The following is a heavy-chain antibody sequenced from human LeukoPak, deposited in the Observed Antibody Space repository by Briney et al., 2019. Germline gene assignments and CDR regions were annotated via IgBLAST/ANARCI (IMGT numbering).Heavy chain of an antibody. Sequence: PGGSLRLSCAASGFTFSYYSMNWVRQAPGKGLEWISYSNTDGTISYADSVKGRFTISIDNAENSLYLQMNSLRDEDTAVYFCVRDRDYAFDFWGQGTMVTVSS. V-gene: IGHV3-48*02. CDR1: GFTFSYYS. J-gene: IGHJ3*01. CDR2: SNTDGTI. CDR3: VRDRDYAFDF.